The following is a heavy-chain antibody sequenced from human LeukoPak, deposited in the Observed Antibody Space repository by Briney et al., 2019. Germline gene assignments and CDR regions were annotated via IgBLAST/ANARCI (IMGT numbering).Heavy chain of an antibody. D-gene: IGHD2-2*01. CDR1: LFTPISYW. CDR3: ARDGDVVPAATFREASAGNYYGMDV. J-gene: IGHJ6*04. V-gene: IGHV3-7*01. Sequence: PGGSLRLSCAPSLFTPISYWMTGVCQTPERGAEWVANIYYDGSEKYSVDSVKGRFTISRDNAKNSLYLQMNSMRAEDKAVYYCARDGDVVPAATFREASAGNYYGMDVWGKGTTVTVSS. CDR2: IYYDGSEK.